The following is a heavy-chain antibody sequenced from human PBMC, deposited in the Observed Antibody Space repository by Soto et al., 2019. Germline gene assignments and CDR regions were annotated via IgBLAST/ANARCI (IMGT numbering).Heavy chain of an antibody. CDR2: IIPILGIA. J-gene: IGHJ5*02. CDR3: ARYSSSWRGLDWFDP. D-gene: IGHD6-13*01. Sequence: SVKVSCKASGGTFSSYTISWVRQAPGQGLEWMGRIIPILGIANYAQKFQGRVTITADKSTSTAYMELSSLRSEDTAVYYCARYSSSWRGLDWFDPWGQGTLVTVSS. CDR1: GGTFSSYT. V-gene: IGHV1-69*02.